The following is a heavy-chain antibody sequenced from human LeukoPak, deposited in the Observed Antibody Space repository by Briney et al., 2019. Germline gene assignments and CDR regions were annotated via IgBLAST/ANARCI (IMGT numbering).Heavy chain of an antibody. D-gene: IGHD3-10*01. J-gene: IGHJ5*02. CDR3: ARNYGSGSYSPDNWFGP. CDR2: MFHSGRS. V-gene: IGHV4-38-2*02. Sequence: SETLSLTCTVSGYSISSGYYWGWIRQPPGKGLEWIGSMFHSGRSYYNPSLKSRVTILVDTSKNQFSLKLNSVTAADTAVYYCARNYGSGSYSPDNWFGPWGQGTLVTVSS. CDR1: GYSISSGYY.